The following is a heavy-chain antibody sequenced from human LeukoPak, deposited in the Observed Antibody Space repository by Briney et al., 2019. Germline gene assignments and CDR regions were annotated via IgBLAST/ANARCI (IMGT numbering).Heavy chain of an antibody. J-gene: IGHJ4*02. Sequence: SETLSLTCTVSGGSISSYYWSWIRHPPGKGLEWIGYIYYSGSTNYNPSLKSRVTISVDTSKNQFSLKLSSVTAADTAVYYCARVGISGSFLFDYWGQGTLVTVSS. CDR2: IYYSGST. V-gene: IGHV4-59*01. CDR3: ARVGISGSFLFDY. D-gene: IGHD1-26*01. CDR1: GGSISSYY.